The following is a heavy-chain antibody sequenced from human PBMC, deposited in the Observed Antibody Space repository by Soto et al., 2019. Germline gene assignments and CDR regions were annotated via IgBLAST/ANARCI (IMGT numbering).Heavy chain of an antibody. J-gene: IGHJ4*02. CDR2: ISYDGITK. V-gene: IGHV3-30-3*01. Sequence: GGSLRLSCAASGFTFRSYSMHWVRQAPGKGLEWVAVISYDGITKYYGDSVNGRFTISRDNSKNTLYLQMNSLRAEDTAVYHCARGETTTFVPNLDFWGQGTLVTVSS. CDR3: ARGETTTFVPNLDF. CDR1: GFTFRSYS. D-gene: IGHD1-26*01.